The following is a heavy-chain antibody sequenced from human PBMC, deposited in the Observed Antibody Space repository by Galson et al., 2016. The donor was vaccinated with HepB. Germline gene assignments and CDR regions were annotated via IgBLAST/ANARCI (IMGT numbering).Heavy chain of an antibody. CDR2: IWYDGSNK. CDR1: GFTFSSYG. V-gene: IGHV3-33*01. J-gene: IGHJ6*02. D-gene: IGHD5-18*01. Sequence: SLRLSCAAFGFTFSSYGMHWVRQAPGKGLEWVAFIWYDGSNKYYADSVKGRFTISRDTSKNTLNVQMNSLRAEDTAVYYCARPHVAMVTGYYYGMDVWGQGTLVTVSS. CDR3: ARPHVAMVTGYYYGMDV.